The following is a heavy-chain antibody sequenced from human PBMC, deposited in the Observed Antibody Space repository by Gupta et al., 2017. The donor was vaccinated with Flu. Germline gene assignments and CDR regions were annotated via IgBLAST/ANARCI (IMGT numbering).Heavy chain of an antibody. CDR3: ARAFWESDLGAPSQGKY. V-gene: IGHV1-46*01. D-gene: IGHD3-16*01. CDR2: INPSGGST. Sequence: QVQLVQSGAEVTKPGASVTVSCKASGYTFTSYYLHRVRQAPGQGLEWMGIINPSGGSTSYAQKFQGRVTMTRDTSTSTVYMELSSLRSEDTAVYYCARAFWESDLGAPSQGKYWGQGTLVTVSS. CDR1: GYTFTSYY. J-gene: IGHJ4*02.